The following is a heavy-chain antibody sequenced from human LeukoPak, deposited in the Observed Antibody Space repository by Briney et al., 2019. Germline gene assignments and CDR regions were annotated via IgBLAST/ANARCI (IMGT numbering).Heavy chain of an antibody. D-gene: IGHD6-19*01. J-gene: IGHJ4*02. CDR1: GFTFSSYA. CDR3: VKPIAVAGNFDY. Sequence: GGSLRLSCSVSGFTFSSYAMHWVRQAPGKGLEYVSAISSNGGSAYYADSVKGRFTISRDNSKSTLYLQMSSLTAGDTAVYYCVKPIAVAGNFDYWGQGALVTVSS. V-gene: IGHV3-64D*09. CDR2: ISSNGGSA.